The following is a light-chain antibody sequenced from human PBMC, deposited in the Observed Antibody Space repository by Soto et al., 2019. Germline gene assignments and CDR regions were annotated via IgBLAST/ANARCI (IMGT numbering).Light chain of an antibody. CDR2: DAS. J-gene: IGKJ1*01. V-gene: IGKV1-5*01. Sequence: DIPTTQSPSTLSASVGDRVTITCRASQSISSWLAWYQQKPGKAPKLLIYDASSLESGVPSRFSGSGSGTEFTLTISSLQPDDFATYYCQQYNSYSWTFGQGTKVEIK. CDR1: QSISSW. CDR3: QQYNSYSWT.